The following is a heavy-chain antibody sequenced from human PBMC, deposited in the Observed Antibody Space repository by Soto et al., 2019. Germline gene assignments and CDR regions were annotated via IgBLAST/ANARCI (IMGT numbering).Heavy chain of an antibody. CDR2: INPSGGST. D-gene: IGHD7-27*01. J-gene: IGHJ4*02. CDR3: ARDRNPNQFDY. Sequence: ASVKVSCKASGYTFTSYYMHWVRQAPGQGLEWMGIINPSGGSTSYAQKFQGRVTMTRDASTSTVYMELSSLRSEDTAVYYCARDRNPNQFDYWGQGTLVTVSS. CDR1: GYTFTSYY. V-gene: IGHV1-46*01.